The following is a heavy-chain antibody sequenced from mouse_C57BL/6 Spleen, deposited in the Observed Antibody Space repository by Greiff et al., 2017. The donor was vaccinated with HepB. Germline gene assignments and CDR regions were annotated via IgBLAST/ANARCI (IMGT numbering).Heavy chain of an antibody. J-gene: IGHJ3*01. D-gene: IGHD3-2*02. CDR1: GYTFTDYY. CDR3: ARETAQVFWFAY. Sequence: VQLQQSGPELVKPGASVKISCKASGYTFTDYYMNWVKQSHGKSLEWIGDINPNNGGTSYNQKFKGKATLTVDKSSSTAYMELRSLTSEDSAVYYCARETAQVFWFAYWGQGTLVTVSA. CDR2: INPNNGGT. V-gene: IGHV1-26*01.